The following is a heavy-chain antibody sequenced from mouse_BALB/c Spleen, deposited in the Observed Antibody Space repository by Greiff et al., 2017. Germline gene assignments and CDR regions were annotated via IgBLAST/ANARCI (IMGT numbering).Heavy chain of an antibody. Sequence: DVQLQESGPGLVKPSQSLSLTCTVTGYSITSDYAWNWIRQFPGNKLEWMGYISYSGSTSYNPSLKSRISITRDTSKNQFFLQLNSVTTEDTATYYCAGSSHWYFDVWGAGTTVTVSS. CDR1: GYSITSDYA. J-gene: IGHJ1*01. D-gene: IGHD1-1*01. CDR2: ISYSGST. CDR3: AGSSHWYFDV. V-gene: IGHV3-2*02.